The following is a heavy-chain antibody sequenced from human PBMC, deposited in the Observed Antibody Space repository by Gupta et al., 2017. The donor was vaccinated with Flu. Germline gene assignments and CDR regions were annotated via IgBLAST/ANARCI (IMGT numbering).Heavy chain of an antibody. J-gene: IGHJ5*02. Sequence: APGQGLEWMGWIEPNSGATNYAQKLWSRVTMTRDTSINTAYMELSRLTSDDTAVYYCARDGADSGSHNWFDPWGQGTLVTVSS. D-gene: IGHD6-6*01. CDR3: ARDGADSGSHNWFDP. CDR2: IEPNSGAT. V-gene: IGHV1-2*02.